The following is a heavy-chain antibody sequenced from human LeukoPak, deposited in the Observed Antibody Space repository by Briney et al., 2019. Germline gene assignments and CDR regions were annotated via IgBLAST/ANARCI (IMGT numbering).Heavy chain of an antibody. Sequence: ASVKVSCKASGYTFTGYYMHWVRQAPGQGLEWMGWINPNSGGTNYPQKFQGRVTMTRDTSISTAYMELSRLRSDDTAVYYCARVQDPPGEDIVVVVAAMFDYWGQGTLVTVSS. CDR2: INPNSGGT. CDR1: GYTFTGYY. J-gene: IGHJ4*02. D-gene: IGHD2-15*01. V-gene: IGHV1-2*02. CDR3: ARVQDPPGEDIVVVVAAMFDY.